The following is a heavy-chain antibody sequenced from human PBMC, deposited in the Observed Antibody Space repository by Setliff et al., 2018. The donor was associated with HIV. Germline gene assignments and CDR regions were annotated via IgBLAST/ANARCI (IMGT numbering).Heavy chain of an antibody. CDR2: ITGSGDTI. J-gene: IGHJ4*02. D-gene: IGHD6-19*01. Sequence: SCKASGYTFTDYYIHWVRQAPGKGPEWVSYITGSGDTIYYADSVKGRFTMSRDNAKDSVYLQMNTLRVVDTAVYYCAREATPRHSSGWVYFDYWGQGMMVTVSS. CDR1: GYTFTDYY. CDR3: AREATPRHSSGWVYFDY. V-gene: IGHV3-11*04.